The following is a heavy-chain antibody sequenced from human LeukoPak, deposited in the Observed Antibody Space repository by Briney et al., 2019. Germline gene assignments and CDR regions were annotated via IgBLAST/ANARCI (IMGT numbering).Heavy chain of an antibody. V-gene: IGHV1-8*01. CDR3: ARFRYCSGGSCYPRLRVDY. CDR1: GYTFTSYD. D-gene: IGHD2-15*01. CDR2: MNPNSGNT. Sequence: GASVKVSCKASGYTFTSYDINWVRQATGQGLEWMEWMNPNSGNTGYAQKFQGRVTMTRKTSISTAYMELSSLRSEDTAVYYCARFRYCSGGSCYPRLRVDYWGQGTLVTVSS. J-gene: IGHJ4*02.